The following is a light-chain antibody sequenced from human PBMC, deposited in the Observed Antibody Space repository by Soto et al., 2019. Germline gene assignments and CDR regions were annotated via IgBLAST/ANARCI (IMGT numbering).Light chain of an antibody. CDR2: GVS. V-gene: IGLV2-14*03. Sequence: LTQPASVSGSPGQSITISCTGTSSDVGAYKYVSWYQQHPGKVPKLIIYGVSNRPSGVSNRFSGSKSGNTAFLTISGLQPEDAADYYCSSFTGTTTLDVFGTGTKVTVL. CDR3: SSFTGTTTLDV. CDR1: SSDVGAYKY. J-gene: IGLJ1*01.